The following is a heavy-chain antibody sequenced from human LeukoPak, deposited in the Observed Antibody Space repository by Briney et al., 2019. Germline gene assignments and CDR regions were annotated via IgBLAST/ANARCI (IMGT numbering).Heavy chain of an antibody. CDR1: GYTFTSYD. CDR2: MNPNSGNT. CDR3: ARGPAANSGNYYVGDY. J-gene: IGHJ4*02. V-gene: IGHV1-8*03. D-gene: IGHD1-26*01. Sequence: ASVKVSCKASGYTFTSYDINWVRQATGQGLEWMGWMNPNSGNTGYAQKFQGRVTITRNTSISTAYMELSNLRSEDTAVYYCARGPAANSGNYYVGDYWGQGTLVTVSS.